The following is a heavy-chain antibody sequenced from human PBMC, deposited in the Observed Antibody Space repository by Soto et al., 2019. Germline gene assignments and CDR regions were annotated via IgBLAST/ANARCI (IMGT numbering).Heavy chain of an antibody. CDR1: GYTYISYS. V-gene: IGHV1-3*01. J-gene: IGHJ5*02. CDR3: AIEKWASGSRWLDH. Sequence: WASVKVSCKASGYTYISYSMHWVRQAPGQRLEWMGWINVGNGNTKYSQNLQGRVTIYQDTSASTAYMELSSLTSEDTAVYYCAIEKWASGSRWLDHWGQGTLVTVP. D-gene: IGHD6-19*01. CDR2: INVGNGNT.